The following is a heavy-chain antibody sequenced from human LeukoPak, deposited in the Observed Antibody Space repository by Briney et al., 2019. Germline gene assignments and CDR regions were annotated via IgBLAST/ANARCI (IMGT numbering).Heavy chain of an antibody. D-gene: IGHD2-2*01. V-gene: IGHV3-11*01. CDR3: ARESYCSSTSCYGGDY. CDR1: GFTFSDYY. J-gene: IGHJ4*02. CDR2: ISSSGSTI. Sequence: PGGSLRLSCAASGFTFSDYYMSWIRQAPGKGLEWVSYISSSGSTIYYADSVEGRFTISRDNAKNSLYLQMNSLRAEDTAVYYCARESYCSSTSCYGGDYWGQGTLVTVSS.